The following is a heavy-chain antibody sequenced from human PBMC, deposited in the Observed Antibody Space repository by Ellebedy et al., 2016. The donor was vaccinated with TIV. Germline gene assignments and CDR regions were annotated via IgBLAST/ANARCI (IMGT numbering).Heavy chain of an antibody. V-gene: IGHV1-18*04. CDR3: AREGYGDYDFDY. D-gene: IGHD4-17*01. CDR2: ISAYNGNT. CDR1: GYTFTSYY. J-gene: IGHJ4*02. Sequence: AASVKVSCKASGYTFTSYYMHWVRQAPGQGLEWMGWISAYNGNTNYAQKLQGRVTMTTDTSTSTAYMELRSLRSDDTAVYYCAREGYGDYDFDYWGQGTLVTVSS.